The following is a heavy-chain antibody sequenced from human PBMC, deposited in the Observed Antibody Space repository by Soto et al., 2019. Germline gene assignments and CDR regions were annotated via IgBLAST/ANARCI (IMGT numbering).Heavy chain of an antibody. J-gene: IGHJ5*02. Sequence: SETLSLTCTVSGGSISSSSFHWGWIRQPPGKGLEWIGNIFYNGNTYYNPSLKSRVTISVDTSKNQFSLKLSSVTAADTAVYYCAXXXXXXXXXXXXXDPWGQGTLDTVSS. CDR2: IFYNGNT. CDR3: AXXXXXXXXXXXXXDP. CDR1: GGSISSSSFH. V-gene: IGHV4-39*01.